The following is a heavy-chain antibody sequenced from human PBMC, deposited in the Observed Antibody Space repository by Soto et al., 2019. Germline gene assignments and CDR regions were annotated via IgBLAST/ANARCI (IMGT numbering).Heavy chain of an antibody. J-gene: IGHJ4*02. CDR2: IYYSGTH. D-gene: IGHD5-12*01. CDR3: ARVQMATLYSDY. CDR1: GGSMSNYF. V-gene: IGHV4-59*01. Sequence: SETLSLTCDVSGGSMSNYFWSWVRQPPGKGLEWIGYIYYSGTHNYNPSLESRLSISIDTSKSQFSLRLTSVTAADTAVYYCARVQMATLYSDYWGQGTLVTVSS.